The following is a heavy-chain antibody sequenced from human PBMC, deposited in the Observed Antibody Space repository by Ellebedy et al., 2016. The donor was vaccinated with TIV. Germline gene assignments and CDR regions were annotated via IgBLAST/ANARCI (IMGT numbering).Heavy chain of an antibody. CDR1: GFTFSTCS. V-gene: IGHV3-21*01. Sequence: PGGSLRLSCAASGFTFSTCSMNWVRQSPGKGLEWVSSISSSDTYINYADSVKGRFTISRDNSMTTLSLEMNSLRAEDTAVYYCARDLDETSGWYGGAAYWGQGTLVTVSS. J-gene: IGHJ4*02. CDR3: ARDLDETSGWYGGAAY. CDR2: ISSSDTYI. D-gene: IGHD6-19*01.